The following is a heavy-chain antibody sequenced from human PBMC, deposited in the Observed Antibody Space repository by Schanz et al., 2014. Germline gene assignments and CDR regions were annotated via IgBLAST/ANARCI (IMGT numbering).Heavy chain of an antibody. CDR1: GFTFSTSA. D-gene: IGHD1-1*01. J-gene: IGHJ5*02. V-gene: IGHV3-23*01. CDR2: ILGLASTT. Sequence: EVQLLESGGGLVQPGGSLRLSCAASGFTFSTSAMSWVRQVPGKGLEWVSAILGLASTTYYADSVKGRFTISRDNSKNLLYLQMNSLRAEDTDVYYWTRDVMLDRRGNWCDPWGQGTLVTVSS. CDR3: TRDVMLDRRGNWCDP.